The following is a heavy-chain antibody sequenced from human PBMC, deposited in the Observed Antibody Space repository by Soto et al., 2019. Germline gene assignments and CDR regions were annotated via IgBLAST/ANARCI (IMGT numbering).Heavy chain of an antibody. Sequence: GSLRLSCAASGFTFSSYSMNWVRQAPGKGLEWVSSISSSSSYIYYADSVKGRFTISRDNAKNSLYLQMNSLRAEDTAVYYCATNVVVVAASNYGMDVWGQGTTVTVSS. CDR3: ATNVVVVAASNYGMDV. D-gene: IGHD2-15*01. V-gene: IGHV3-21*01. CDR2: ISSSSSYI. J-gene: IGHJ6*02. CDR1: GFTFSSYS.